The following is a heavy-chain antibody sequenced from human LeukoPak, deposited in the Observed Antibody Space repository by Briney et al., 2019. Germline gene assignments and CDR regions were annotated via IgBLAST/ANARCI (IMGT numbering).Heavy chain of an antibody. J-gene: IGHJ3*02. CDR1: GYTLTELS. V-gene: IGHV1-24*01. CDR2: FDHEDGET. CDR3: ATRFSRSPEPAATAHAFDI. D-gene: IGHD2-2*01. Sequence: ASVKVSCKVSGYTLTELSMHWVRQAPGKGLEWMGGFDHEDGETIYAQKFQGRVTMTEDTSTDTAYMELSSLRSEDTAVYYCATRFSRSPEPAATAHAFDIWGQGTMVTVSS.